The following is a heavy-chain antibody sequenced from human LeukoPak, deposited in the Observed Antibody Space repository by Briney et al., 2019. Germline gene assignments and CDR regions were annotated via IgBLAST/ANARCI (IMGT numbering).Heavy chain of an antibody. V-gene: IGHV3-23*01. CDR1: GFTFSSYA. CDR2: ISGSGGST. J-gene: IGHJ3*02. CDR3: AKPEGVTAHLLDAFDI. D-gene: IGHD2-21*02. Sequence: GGSLRLSCAASGFTFSSYAMSWVRQAPGKGVEWVSGISGSGGSTYYADSVKGRFTISRDYSKNTLYLQMNSLRAEDTAIYYCAKPEGVTAHLLDAFDIWGQGTKVTVSS.